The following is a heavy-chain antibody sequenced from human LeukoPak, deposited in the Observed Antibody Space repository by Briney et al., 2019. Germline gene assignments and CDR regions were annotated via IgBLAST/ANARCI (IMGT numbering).Heavy chain of an antibody. J-gene: IGHJ4*02. V-gene: IGHV3-23*01. Sequence: GGSLRLSCVSSGFSFSNYAMSWVRQAPGKGLEWVSSISGSGDSTYYADSVKGRFTISRDNSKNTLYLQMNSLRAEDTAVYYCAKRPGDYGGKYFDYWGQGTLVTVSS. CDR3: AKRPGDYGGKYFDY. CDR1: GFSFSNYA. D-gene: IGHD4-23*01. CDR2: ISGSGDST.